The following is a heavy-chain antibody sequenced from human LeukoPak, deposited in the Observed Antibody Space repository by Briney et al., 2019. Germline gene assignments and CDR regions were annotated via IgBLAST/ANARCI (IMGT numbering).Heavy chain of an antibody. V-gene: IGHV4-59*08. D-gene: IGHD5-12*01. CDR1: GGSISIYY. CDR3: AGYGGYDPYYYYYMDV. Sequence: PSETLSLTCTVSGGSISIYYWSWIRQPPGKGLEWIGYIFYSGSTNYNPSLESRVTMSVDTSKNQFSLKLSSVTAADTAVYYCAGYGGYDPYYYYYMDVWGKGTTVTVSS. CDR2: IFYSGST. J-gene: IGHJ6*03.